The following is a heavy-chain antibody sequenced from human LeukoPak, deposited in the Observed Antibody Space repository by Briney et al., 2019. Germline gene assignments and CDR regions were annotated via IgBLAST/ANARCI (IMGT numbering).Heavy chain of an antibody. CDR3: ARARRNIVVVTYTAFDI. Sequence: ASVKVSCKASGYTFTGYYMHWVRQAPGQGLEWMGWINPNSGGTNYAQKFQGWVTMTRDTSISTAYMELSRLRSDDTAVYYCARARRNIVVVTYTAFDIWGQGTMVTVSS. CDR2: INPNSGGT. J-gene: IGHJ3*02. CDR1: GYTFTGYY. D-gene: IGHD2-21*02. V-gene: IGHV1-2*04.